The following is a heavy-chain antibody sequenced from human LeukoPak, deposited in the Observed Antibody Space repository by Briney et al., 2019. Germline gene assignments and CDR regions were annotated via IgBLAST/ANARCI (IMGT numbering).Heavy chain of an antibody. V-gene: IGHV4-31*03. Sequence: PSENLSLTCTVSGGSISSGGYYWSWIRQHPGKGLEWIGYIYYSGSTYYNPSLKSRVTISVDTSKNQFSLKLSSVTAADTAVYYCAREVPATAILDYWGQGTLVTVSS. CDR1: GGSISSGGYY. J-gene: IGHJ4*02. CDR2: IYYSGST. D-gene: IGHD2-21*02. CDR3: AREVPATAILDY.